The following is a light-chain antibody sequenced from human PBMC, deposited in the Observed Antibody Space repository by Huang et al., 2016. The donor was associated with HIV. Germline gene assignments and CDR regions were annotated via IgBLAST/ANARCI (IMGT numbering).Light chain of an antibody. CDR1: QGISNY. V-gene: IGKV1-NL1*01. Sequence: DIQMTQSPSSLSASVGDRVTITCRALQGISNYLAWYQQKPGKAPKLLLYGASILESGGPSRFSGNRSGTDFTLTISTLQPEDFATYYCQQYYSTPPWTFGQGTKVEI. CDR3: QQYYSTPPWT. J-gene: IGKJ1*01. CDR2: GAS.